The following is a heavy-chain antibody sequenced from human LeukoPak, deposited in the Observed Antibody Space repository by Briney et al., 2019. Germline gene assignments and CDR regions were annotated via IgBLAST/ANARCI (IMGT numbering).Heavy chain of an antibody. CDR2: IIPIFGTA. CDR1: GYTFTSYG. V-gene: IGHV1-69*13. J-gene: IGHJ4*02. Sequence: ASVKVSCKASGYTFTSYGISWVRQAPGQGLEWMGGIIPIFGTANYAQKFQGRVTITADESTSTAYMELSSLRSEDTAVYYCARAHYYDSSGYADYWGQGTLVTVSS. D-gene: IGHD3-22*01. CDR3: ARAHYYDSSGYADY.